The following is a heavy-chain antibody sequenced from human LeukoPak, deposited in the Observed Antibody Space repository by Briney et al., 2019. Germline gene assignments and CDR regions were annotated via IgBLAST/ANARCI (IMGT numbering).Heavy chain of an antibody. CDR2: IWDDGSNK. J-gene: IGHJ4*02. V-gene: IGHV3-33*01. CDR3: ARSNSQYSSLSR. CDR1: GLNFNDND. D-gene: IGHD6-6*01. Sequence: GGSLRLSCAASGLNFNDNDMDWVRQAPGKGLEWVAVIWDDGSNKYYAESVKGRFTISRDISKNMLYLQMNSLRVEDTAVYYCARSNSQYSSLSRWGQGTLVTVSS.